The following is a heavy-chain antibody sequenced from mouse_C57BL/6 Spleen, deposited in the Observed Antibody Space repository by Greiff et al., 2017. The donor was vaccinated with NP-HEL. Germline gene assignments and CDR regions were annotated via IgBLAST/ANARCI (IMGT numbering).Heavy chain of an antibody. CDR1: GYTFTSYW. CDR3: ARLRLDYGSYLYAMDY. D-gene: IGHD1-1*01. V-gene: IGHV1-55*01. J-gene: IGHJ4*01. Sequence: VQLQQPGAELVKPGASVKMSCKASGYTFTSYWITWVKQRPGQGLEWIGDIYPGSGSTNYNEKFKSKATLTVDTSSSTAYMQLSSLTSEDSAVYYCARLRLDYGSYLYAMDYWGQGTSVTVSS. CDR2: IYPGSGST.